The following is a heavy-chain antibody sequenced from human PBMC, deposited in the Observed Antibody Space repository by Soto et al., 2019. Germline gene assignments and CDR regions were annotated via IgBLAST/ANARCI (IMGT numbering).Heavy chain of an antibody. D-gene: IGHD2-21*02. CDR2: IKSNADGGTT. CDR3: TRHLIWSPPSQEHIVVVTDT. CDR1: GFPFTNAW. J-gene: IGHJ5*02. Sequence: PGGSLRLSCVASGFPFTNAWITWVRQAPGKGLEWVGRIKSNADGGTTDYTVPVKGRFTISRDDSKNTAYLQMNSLKTEDTAVYYCTRHLIWSPPSQEHIVVVTDTWGQGTLVTVSS. V-gene: IGHV3-15*01.